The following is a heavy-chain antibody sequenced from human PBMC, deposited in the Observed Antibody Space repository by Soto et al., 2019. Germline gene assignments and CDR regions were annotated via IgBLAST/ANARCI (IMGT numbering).Heavy chain of an antibody. CDR2: INHSGST. CDR1: GGSFSGYC. Sequence: SETLSLTCAVYGGSFSGYCWSWIRQPPGKGLEWIGEINHSGSTNYNPSLKSRVTISVDTSKNQFSLKLSSVTAADTAVYYCARTSGSHSDYWGQGTLVT. D-gene: IGHD1-26*01. CDR3: ARTSGSHSDY. V-gene: IGHV4-34*01. J-gene: IGHJ4*02.